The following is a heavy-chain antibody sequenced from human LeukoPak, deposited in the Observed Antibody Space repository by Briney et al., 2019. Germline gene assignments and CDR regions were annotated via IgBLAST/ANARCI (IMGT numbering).Heavy chain of an antibody. CDR1: GGTFSSYA. Sequence: SVKVSCKASGGTFSSYAISWVRQAPGQGLEWMGGIIPIFGTANYAQKFQGRVTITADESTSTAYMELSSLRSEDTAVYYCATAEYLIAARYGYFDYWGQGTLVTVSS. D-gene: IGHD2-15*01. CDR2: IIPIFGTA. CDR3: ATAEYLIAARYGYFDY. V-gene: IGHV1-69*13. J-gene: IGHJ4*02.